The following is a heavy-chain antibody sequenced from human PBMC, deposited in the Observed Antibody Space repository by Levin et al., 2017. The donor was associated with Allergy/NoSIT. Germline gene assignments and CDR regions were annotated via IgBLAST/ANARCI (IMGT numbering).Heavy chain of an antibody. D-gene: IGHD3-22*01. V-gene: IGHV4-30-2*01. CDR2: IYYSGST. Sequence: ASETLSLTCAVSGASLSGFSWSWIRQPPGKALEWIGYIYYSGSTHYNSSLESRVTISVDRSKGQFSLNLRSLTAADTAVYYCARGPYDSSKQVGAEFDYWGQGTPVTVSS. J-gene: IGHJ4*02. CDR1: GASLSGFS. CDR3: ARGPYDSSKQVGAEFDY.